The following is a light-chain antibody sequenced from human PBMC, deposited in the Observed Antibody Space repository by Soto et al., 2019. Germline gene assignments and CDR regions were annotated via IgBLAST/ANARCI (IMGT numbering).Light chain of an antibody. CDR1: SSNIGNNY. J-gene: IGLJ2*01. CDR2: DND. CDR3: GTWDNSLSVVV. Sequence: QSVLTQPPSVSAAPGQKVTISCSGSSSNIGNNYVSWFQQLPGTAPKLLIYDNDKRFSGTPDRFSGSKSGTSATLGITGLQTGDEADYYCGTWDNSLSVVVFGGGTKLT. V-gene: IGLV1-51*01.